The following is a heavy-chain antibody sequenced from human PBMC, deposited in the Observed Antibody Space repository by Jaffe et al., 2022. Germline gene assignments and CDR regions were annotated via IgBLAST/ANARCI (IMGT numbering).Heavy chain of an antibody. Sequence: EVQLVETGGGLIQPGGSLRLSCAASGFTVSSNYMSWVRQAPGKGLEWVSVIYSGGSTYYADSVKGRFTISRDNSKNTLYLQMNSLRAEDTAVYYCAREKGIDSSGFDYWGQGTLVTVSS. D-gene: IGHD6-19*01. V-gene: IGHV3-53*02. CDR1: GFTVSSNY. CDR3: AREKGIDSSGFDY. CDR2: IYSGGST. J-gene: IGHJ4*02.